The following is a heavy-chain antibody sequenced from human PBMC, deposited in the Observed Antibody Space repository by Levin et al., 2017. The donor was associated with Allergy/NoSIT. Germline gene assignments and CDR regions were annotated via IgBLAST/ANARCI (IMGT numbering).Heavy chain of an antibody. CDR3: ARGVKVGATGSGNWFEP. J-gene: IGHJ5*02. D-gene: IGHD1-26*01. CDR1: GGSFSGYY. Sequence: GSLRLSCAVYGGSFSGYYWSWIRQPPGKGLEWIGEINHSGSTNYNPSLKSRVTISVDTSKNQFSLKLSSVTAADTAVYYCARGVKVGATGSGNWFEPWGQGTLVTVSS. V-gene: IGHV4-34*01. CDR2: INHSGST.